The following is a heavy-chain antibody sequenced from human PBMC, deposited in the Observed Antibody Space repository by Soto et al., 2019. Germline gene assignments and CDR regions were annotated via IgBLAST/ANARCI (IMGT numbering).Heavy chain of an antibody. CDR3: AKSLRPTTAVTRHSYFDR. Sequence: GGSLRRSWAASGFTFSAFAIGWIRQRPRVGVERVHTLTDGGGSTYYNNSVRCRCTSSRDISTGPLLLRMNNLRAVDTAASSCAKSLRPTTAVTRHSYFDRWGRGPLIT. CDR2: LTDGGGST. CDR1: GFTFSAFA. J-gene: IGHJ2*01. V-gene: IGHV3-23*01. D-gene: IGHD6-25*01.